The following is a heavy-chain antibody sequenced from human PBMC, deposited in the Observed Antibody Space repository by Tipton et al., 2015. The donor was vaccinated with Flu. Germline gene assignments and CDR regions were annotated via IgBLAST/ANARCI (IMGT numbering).Heavy chain of an antibody. CDR3: ARRPVGAGPFDY. CDR2: ISSSNTYI. J-gene: IGHJ4*02. CDR1: GFTFDYYT. D-gene: IGHD1-26*01. Sequence: SLRLSCVASGFTFDYYTMNWVRRAPGKGLEWVSSISSSNTYIYYADSGKGRFTISRDNAKNSLYLQMNSLRAEDTAVYYCARRPVGAGPFDYWGQGILVTVSS. V-gene: IGHV3-21*01.